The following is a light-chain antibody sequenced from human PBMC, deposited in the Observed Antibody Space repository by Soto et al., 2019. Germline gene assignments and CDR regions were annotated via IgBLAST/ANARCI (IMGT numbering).Light chain of an antibody. CDR3: SSYSDSDTKV. V-gene: IGLV2-14*03. CDR2: EVN. J-gene: IGLJ1*01. CDR1: SSDVGAYIY. Sequence: QSVLTQPASVSGSPGQSITISCGGTSSDVGAYIYVSWYQQFPGKAPKLIIYEVNNRPSGVSDRFSGSKSDTTAYLTISGLQAETEADYYCSSYSDSDTKVFGTGTKLTVL.